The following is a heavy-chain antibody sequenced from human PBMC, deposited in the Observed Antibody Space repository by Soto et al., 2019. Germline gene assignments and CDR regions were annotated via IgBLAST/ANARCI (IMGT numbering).Heavy chain of an antibody. J-gene: IGHJ4*02. V-gene: IGHV3-30-3*01. CDR2: ISYDGSEK. CDR3: AREVGGSSPPG. Sequence: QVQLVESGGGVVQPGRSLRLSCAASGFTFSRHATHWVRQAPVKGLEWVAVISYDGSEKYYADSVKGRFTISRDSSKNTLYLQMDSLGPEDTAVYYCAREVGGSSPPGWGQGTLVTVFS. CDR1: GFTFSRHA. D-gene: IGHD6-6*01.